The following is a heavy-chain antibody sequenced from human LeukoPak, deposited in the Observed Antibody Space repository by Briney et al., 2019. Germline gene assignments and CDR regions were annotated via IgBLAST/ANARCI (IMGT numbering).Heavy chain of an antibody. Sequence: GGSLRLSCAASGFTFSSYGMHWVRQAPGRGREGVAVISYDGSNKYYADSVKGRFTISRDNSRNTLYLQMNSLRAEDTAVYYCAKDYFDYWGQGTLVTVSS. CDR1: GFTFSSYG. CDR3: AKDYFDY. J-gene: IGHJ4*02. CDR2: ISYDGSNK. V-gene: IGHV3-30*18.